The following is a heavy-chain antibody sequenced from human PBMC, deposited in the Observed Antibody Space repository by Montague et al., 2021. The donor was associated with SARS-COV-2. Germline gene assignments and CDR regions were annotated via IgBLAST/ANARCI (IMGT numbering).Heavy chain of an antibody. CDR3: ARGAPTISMIVVVFTGAGWYFDL. CDR2: INHSGST. J-gene: IGHJ2*01. D-gene: IGHD3-22*01. Sequence: SETLSLTCAVHGGSLSDYYWSWIRQPPGKGLEWIGEINHSGSTNYNPSLKSRVTISVDTSKNQFSLKLSSVTAADTAVYYCARGAPTISMIVVVFTGAGWYFDLWGRGTLVTVSS. CDR1: GGSLSDYY. V-gene: IGHV4-34*01.